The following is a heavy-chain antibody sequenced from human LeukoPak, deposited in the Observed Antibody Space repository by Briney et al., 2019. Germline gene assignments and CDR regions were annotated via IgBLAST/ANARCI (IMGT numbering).Heavy chain of an antibody. CDR2: ISYDGNNK. J-gene: IGHJ3*02. Sequence: PGRSLRLSCVVSGFTFRTFVMHWVRQAPGKGLECVAVISYDGNNKYYADSVKGRFTVSRDNSKNSLYLQMNSLRAGDTAVYYCARDSSGYGNAFDIWGQGTMVTVSS. D-gene: IGHD5-18*01. V-gene: IGHV3-30*03. CDR3: ARDSSGYGNAFDI. CDR1: GFTFRTFV.